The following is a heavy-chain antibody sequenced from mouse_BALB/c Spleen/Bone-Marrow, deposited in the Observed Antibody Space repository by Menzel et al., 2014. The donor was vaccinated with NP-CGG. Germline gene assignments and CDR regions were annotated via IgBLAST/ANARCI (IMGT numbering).Heavy chain of an antibody. J-gene: IGHJ4*01. D-gene: IGHD3-3*01. CDR2: INSDGDTT. CDR3: ARQSRNEDYYAMDY. Sequence: EVKLMESGGGLVKLGGSLKLSCAASGFTFSSYYLSWVRQTPEKRLELVAAINSDGDTTYYPDTVKGRFTISRDNVKNTLYLQMSSLKSEDTAFYYFARQSRNEDYYAMDYWGQGASVTVSS. CDR1: GFTFSSYY. V-gene: IGHV5-6-2*01.